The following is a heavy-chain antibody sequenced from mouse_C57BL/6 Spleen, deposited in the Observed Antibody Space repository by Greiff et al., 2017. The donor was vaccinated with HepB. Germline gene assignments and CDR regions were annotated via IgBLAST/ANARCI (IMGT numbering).Heavy chain of an antibody. V-gene: IGHV5-9-1*02. J-gene: IGHJ2*01. CDR3: TRDGGTPGGFDY. D-gene: IGHD2-14*01. CDR1: GFTFSSYA. CDR2: ISSGGDYI. Sequence: EVHLVESGEGLVKPGGSLKLSCAASGFTFSSYAMSWVRQTPEKRLEWVAYISSGGDYIYYADTVKGRFTISRDNARNTLYLQMSSLKSEDTAMYYCTRDGGTPGGFDYWGQGTTLTVSS.